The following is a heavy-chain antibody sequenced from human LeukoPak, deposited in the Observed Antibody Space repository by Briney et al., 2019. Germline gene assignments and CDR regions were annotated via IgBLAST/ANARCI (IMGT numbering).Heavy chain of an antibody. D-gene: IGHD5-18*01. CDR2: IYSDGRI. Sequence: PGGSLRLSCAASGFTVSSNYMSWVRQAPGKGLEWGSVIYSDGRIHYADSVKGRFTISRDDSKNTLYLQMNSLRAEDTAVYYCARESGYSYGLAGFFDYWGQGTLVTVSS. CDR1: GFTVSSNY. V-gene: IGHV3-53*01. CDR3: ARESGYSYGLAGFFDY. J-gene: IGHJ4*02.